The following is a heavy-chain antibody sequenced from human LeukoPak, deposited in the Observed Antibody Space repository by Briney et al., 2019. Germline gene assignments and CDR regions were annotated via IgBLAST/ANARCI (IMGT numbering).Heavy chain of an antibody. CDR1: GFTFSSYW. CDR3: ARGAYSGYVEVFDY. V-gene: IGHV3-7*03. J-gene: IGHJ4*02. CDR2: IKQDGSEK. D-gene: IGHD5-12*01. Sequence: GGSLRLSCAASGFTFSSYWMNWARQAPGKGLEWVANIKQDGSEKYYVDSVKGRFTISRDNAKNSLYLQMNSLRAEDTAVYYCARGAYSGYVEVFDYWGQGTLVTVSS.